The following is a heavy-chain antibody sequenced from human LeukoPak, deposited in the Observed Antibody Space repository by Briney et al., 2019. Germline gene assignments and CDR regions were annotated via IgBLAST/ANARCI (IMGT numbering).Heavy chain of an antibody. J-gene: IGHJ2*01. V-gene: IGHV4-59*08. Sequence: SETLSLTCTGSGGSISSYYWSWIRQPPGKGLEWIGYIYYSGSTNYNPSLKSRVTISVDTSKNQFSLKLSSVTAADTAVYYCARHNCSGGSCYGDFDLWGRGTLVTVSS. D-gene: IGHD2-15*01. CDR1: GGSISSYY. CDR3: ARHNCSGGSCYGDFDL. CDR2: IYYSGST.